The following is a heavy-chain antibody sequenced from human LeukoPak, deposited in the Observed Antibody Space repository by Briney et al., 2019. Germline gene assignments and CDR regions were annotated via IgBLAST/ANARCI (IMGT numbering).Heavy chain of an antibody. J-gene: IGHJ4*02. Sequence: SETLSLTCAVYGGSFSGYYWSWIRQPPGKGLEWIGEINHSGSTNYNPSLKSRVTISVDTSKNQFSLKLSSVTAADTAVYCCARLIVVVPAGGFDYWGQGTLVTVSS. CDR2: INHSGST. V-gene: IGHV4-34*01. D-gene: IGHD2-2*01. CDR3: ARLIVVVPAGGFDY. CDR1: GGSFSGYY.